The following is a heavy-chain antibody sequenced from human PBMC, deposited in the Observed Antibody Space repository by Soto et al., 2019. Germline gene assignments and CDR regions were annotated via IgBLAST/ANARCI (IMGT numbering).Heavy chain of an antibody. CDR3: GRQGFGALHGPVDG. Sequence: QVPLQESGPGLVKPSETLSLSCTVSGGSISSYYWSWIRQTPEKGLEWIGYVNDNWGSNYNPSLKRRVAKTLDPAKGPFPPELDSVTATGPGVYYRGRQGFGALHGPVDGWGQGNTGTVSS. J-gene: IGHJ6*02. V-gene: IGHV4-59*08. D-gene: IGHD3-10*01. CDR1: GGSISSYY. CDR2: VNDNWGS.